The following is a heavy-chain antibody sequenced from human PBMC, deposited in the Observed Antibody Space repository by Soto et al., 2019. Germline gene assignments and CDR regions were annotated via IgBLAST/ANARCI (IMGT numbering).Heavy chain of an antibody. J-gene: IGHJ4*02. CDR1: GGTFSSYA. CDR2: IIPIFGTA. V-gene: IGHV1-69*01. Sequence: QVQLVQSGAEVKKPGSSVKVSCKASGGTFSSYAISWVRQAPGQGLEWVGGIIPIFGTANYAQTFQGRVTTTADESTSTADMELSSLRSEDTAVYYCASGRQYYDSSARYFDYWGQGTLVTVSS. CDR3: ASGRQYYDSSARYFDY. D-gene: IGHD3-22*01.